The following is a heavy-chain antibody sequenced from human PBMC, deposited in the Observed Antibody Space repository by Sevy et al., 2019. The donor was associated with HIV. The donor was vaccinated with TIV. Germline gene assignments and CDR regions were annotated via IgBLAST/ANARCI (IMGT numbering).Heavy chain of an antibody. J-gene: IGHJ4*02. V-gene: IGHV3-30*18. CDR2: ISYDESNK. CDR3: AKEVGSYCSGGSCYSLYFDY. Sequence: GGSLRLSCAASGFTFSSYGMHWVRQAPGKGLEWVAVISYDESNKYYADSVKGRFTISRDNSKNTLYLKMNSLRAEDTAVYYCAKEVGSYCSGGSCYSLYFDYWGQGTLVTVSS. D-gene: IGHD2-15*01. CDR1: GFTFSSYG.